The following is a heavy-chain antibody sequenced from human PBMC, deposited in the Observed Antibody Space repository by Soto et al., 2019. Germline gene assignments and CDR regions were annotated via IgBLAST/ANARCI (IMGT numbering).Heavy chain of an antibody. CDR2: IIPIFGTA. D-gene: IGHD3-3*01. J-gene: IGHJ3*02. CDR1: GGTFSSYA. V-gene: IGHV1-69*13. CDR3: ARRFRSLGDAFEI. Sequence: SVKVSCKASGGTFSSYAISWVRQAPGQGLEWMGGIIPIFGTANYARKFQGRVTITADESTSTAYMELSSLRSEDTAVYYCARRFRSLGDAFEIWGQGTMVTVSS.